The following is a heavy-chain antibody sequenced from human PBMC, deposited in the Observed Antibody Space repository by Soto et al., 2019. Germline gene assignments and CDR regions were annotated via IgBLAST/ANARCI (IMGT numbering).Heavy chain of an antibody. Sequence: ASVKVSCKASGYTFTGYYMHWVRQAPGQGREWMGWINPNSGGTNYAQKFQGRVTMTRDTSISTAYMELSRLRSDDTAVYYCARHAPNLALAAKKYFDYWGQGILVTVSS. CDR3: ARHAPNLALAAKKYFDY. V-gene: IGHV1-2*02. J-gene: IGHJ4*02. CDR1: GYTFTGYY. CDR2: INPNSGGT. D-gene: IGHD6-19*01.